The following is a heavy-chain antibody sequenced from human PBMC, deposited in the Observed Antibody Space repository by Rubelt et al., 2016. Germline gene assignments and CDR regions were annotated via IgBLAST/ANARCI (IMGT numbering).Heavy chain of an antibody. Sequence: GYTFTGYYMHWVRQAPGQGLEWMGWINPNSGGTNYAQKFQGRVTMTRDTSISTAYMELSRLRSDDTAVYYCARGTGPQNWFDPWGQGTLVTVSS. CDR2: INPNSGGT. V-gene: IGHV1-2*02. CDR3: ARGTGPQNWFDP. CDR1: GYTFTGYY. D-gene: IGHD1-1*01. J-gene: IGHJ5*02.